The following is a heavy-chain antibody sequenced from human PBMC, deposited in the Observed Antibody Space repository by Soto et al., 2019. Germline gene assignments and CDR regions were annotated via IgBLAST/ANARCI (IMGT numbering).Heavy chain of an antibody. CDR1: GFTSSSYN. CDR3: VRENYYYGMDV. Sequence: PGGSLRLSCAASGFTSSSYNMNWVRQAPGEGLEWVSAINSGGNTFYADSVKGRFTISRDNSKNTLYLQMNSLRVEDTAMYYCVRENYYYGMDVWGQGTAVTVSS. V-gene: IGHV3-66*01. J-gene: IGHJ6*02. CDR2: INSGGNT.